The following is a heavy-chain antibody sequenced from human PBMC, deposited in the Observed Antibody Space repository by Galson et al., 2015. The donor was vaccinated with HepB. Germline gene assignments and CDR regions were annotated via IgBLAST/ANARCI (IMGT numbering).Heavy chain of an antibody. D-gene: IGHD2-2*01. V-gene: IGHV1-3*01. Sequence: SVKVSCKASGYTFTSYAMHWARQAPGQRLEWMGWINAGNGNTKYSQKFQVRVTITRDTSASTAYMELSSLRSEDTAVYYCARVHCSSTSCNAGGGDWFDPWGQGTLVTVSS. CDR2: INAGNGNT. CDR1: GYTFTSYA. J-gene: IGHJ5*02. CDR3: ARVHCSSTSCNAGGGDWFDP.